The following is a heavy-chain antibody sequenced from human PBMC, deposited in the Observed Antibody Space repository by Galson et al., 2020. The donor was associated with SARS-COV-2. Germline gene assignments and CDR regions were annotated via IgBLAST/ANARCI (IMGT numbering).Heavy chain of an antibody. CDR1: GITVIDNY. Sequence: GESLKISCAASGITVIDNYMAWVRQAPGKGLEFVSVIYSRGDTKYADSVKGRFTVSRDSSKNTMYLQMNNLRVEDTAVYYCARDPPAARWNLWGWGQGTLVIVSS. CDR3: ARDPPAARWNLWG. V-gene: IGHV3-66*01. D-gene: IGHD1-1*01. J-gene: IGHJ4*02. CDR2: IYSRGDT.